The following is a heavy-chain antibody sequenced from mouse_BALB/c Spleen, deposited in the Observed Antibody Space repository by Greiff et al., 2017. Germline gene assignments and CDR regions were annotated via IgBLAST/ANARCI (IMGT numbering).Heavy chain of an antibody. D-gene: IGHD2-1*01. CDR1: GYTFSSYW. CDR3: ARKGNAYYYAMDY. J-gene: IGHJ4*01. Sequence: VQLQQSGAELMKPGASVKISCKATGYTFSSYWIEWVKQRPGHGLEWIGEILPGSGSTNYNEKFKGKATFTADTSSNTAYMQLSSLTSEDSAVHYCARKGNAYYYAMDYWGQGTSVTVSS. V-gene: IGHV1-9*01. CDR2: ILPGSGST.